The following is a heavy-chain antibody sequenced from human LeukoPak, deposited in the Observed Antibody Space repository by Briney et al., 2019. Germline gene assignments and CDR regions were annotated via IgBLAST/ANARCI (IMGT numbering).Heavy chain of an antibody. V-gene: IGHV1-69*04. Sequence: GASVKVSCKASGGTFSSYAISWVRQAPGQGLEWMGRIIPILGIANYAQKFQGRVTITADKSTSTAYMELSSLRSEDTAVYYCARQPRPRGGYYYYGMDVWGQGTTVTVSS. CDR3: ARQPRPRGGYYYYGMDV. CDR2: IIPILGIA. CDR1: GGTFSSYA. D-gene: IGHD3-10*01. J-gene: IGHJ6*02.